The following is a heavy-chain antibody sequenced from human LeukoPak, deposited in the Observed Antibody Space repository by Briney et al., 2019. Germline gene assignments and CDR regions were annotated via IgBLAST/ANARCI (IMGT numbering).Heavy chain of an antibody. Sequence: SGPALVKPTQTLTLTCTFSGFSLSTSGMCVSWIRQPPGKALEWLARIDWDDDKYYSTSLKTRLTISKDTSKNQVVLTMTNMDPVDTATYYCARTEYYYDSSGYLDYWGQGTLVTVSS. D-gene: IGHD3-22*01. V-gene: IGHV2-70*11. CDR2: IDWDDDK. J-gene: IGHJ4*02. CDR3: ARTEYYYDSSGYLDY. CDR1: GFSLSTSGMC.